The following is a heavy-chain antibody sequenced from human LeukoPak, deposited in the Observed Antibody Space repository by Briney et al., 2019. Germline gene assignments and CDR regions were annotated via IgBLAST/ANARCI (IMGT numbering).Heavy chain of an antibody. D-gene: IGHD6-19*01. CDR2: IGANSAI. V-gene: IGHV3-21*05. CDR1: GFTFSTYS. Sequence: PGGSLRLSCAASGFTFSTYSMNWVRQAPGKGLEWVSYIGANSAIFHADSLKGRITISRDNARSSLYLQMNSLRAEDTAVYYCATDGRSSGWYGFDYWGLGTLVTVSS. CDR3: ATDGRSSGWYGFDY. J-gene: IGHJ4*02.